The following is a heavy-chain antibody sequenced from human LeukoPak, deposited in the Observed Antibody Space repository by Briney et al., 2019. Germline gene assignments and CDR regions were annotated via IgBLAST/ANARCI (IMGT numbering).Heavy chain of an antibody. CDR2: INSDGSST. D-gene: IGHD5-18*01. V-gene: IGHV3-74*01. CDR1: GFTFSSYW. CDR3: ARVGGYSYGPVDWFDP. Sequence: GGSLRLSCAASGFTFSSYWMHWVRQAPGKGLVWVPRINSDGSSTSYADSVKGRFTISRDNAKNTLYLQMNSLRAEDTAVYYCARVGGYSYGPVDWFDPWGQGTLVTVSS. J-gene: IGHJ5*02.